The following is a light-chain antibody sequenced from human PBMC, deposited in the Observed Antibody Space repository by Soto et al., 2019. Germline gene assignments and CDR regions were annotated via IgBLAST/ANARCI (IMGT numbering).Light chain of an antibody. V-gene: IGLV2-11*01. Sequence: QSALPQPRSVSGSPGQSVTISCTGTSSDVGAYNYVSWYQQHPGKAPKLMIYDVIKRTSGVPDRFSGSKSGNTASLTISGLQAEDEADYYCSSFTSVNTWVFGGGTKLTVL. CDR2: DVI. J-gene: IGLJ3*02. CDR3: SSFTSVNTWV. CDR1: SSDVGAYNY.